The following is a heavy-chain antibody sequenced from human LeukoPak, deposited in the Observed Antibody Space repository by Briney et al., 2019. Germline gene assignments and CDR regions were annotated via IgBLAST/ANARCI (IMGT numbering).Heavy chain of an antibody. D-gene: IGHD3-22*01. CDR1: GFTFSSYS. J-gene: IGHJ4*02. CDR3: ARELMGLTMIVVVNPIDY. CDR2: ISSTSSYI. V-gene: IGHV3-21*01. Sequence: PGGSLRLSCAASGFTFSSYSMNWVRQAPGKGLEWCSSISSTSSYIYYADSVKGRFTISRDNAKNSLFLQMNSLRAEDTAVYYCARELMGLTMIVVVNPIDYWGQGTLVTVSS.